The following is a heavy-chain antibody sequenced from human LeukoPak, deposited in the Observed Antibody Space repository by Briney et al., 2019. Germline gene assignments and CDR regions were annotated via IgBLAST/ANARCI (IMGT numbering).Heavy chain of an antibody. CDR2: ISGSGGST. CDR1: GFTFSSCA. J-gene: IGHJ4*02. V-gene: IGHV3-23*01. Sequence: TGGSLRLSCAASGFTFSSCAMSWVRQAPGKGLEWVSAISGSGGSTYYADSVKGRFTISRDNSKSTLYLQMNSLRAEDTAVYYCAKLATLVVPLDYWGQGTLVTVSS. D-gene: IGHD2-8*02. CDR3: AKLATLVVPLDY.